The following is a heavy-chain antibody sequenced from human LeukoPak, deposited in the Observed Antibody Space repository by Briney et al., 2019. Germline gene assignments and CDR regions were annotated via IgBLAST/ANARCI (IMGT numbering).Heavy chain of an antibody. CDR2: INPNSGGT. CDR1: GYTLTELS. D-gene: IGHD2-21*01. V-gene: IGHV1-2*06. J-gene: IGHJ4*02. Sequence: GASVKVSCKISGYTLTELSMHWVRQAPGQGLEWMGRINPNSGGTNYAQKFQGRVTMARDTSISTAYMELSRLRSDDTAVYYCARDLLRSDYWGQGTLVTVSS. CDR3: ARDLLRSDY.